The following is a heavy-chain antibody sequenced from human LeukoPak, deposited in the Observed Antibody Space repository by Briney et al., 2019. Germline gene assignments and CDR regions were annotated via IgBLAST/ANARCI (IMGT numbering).Heavy chain of an antibody. V-gene: IGHV1-18*01. CDR3: ARDLSSGGWTLEFDY. CDR2: ISGHTGNT. J-gene: IGHJ4*02. D-gene: IGHD1-1*01. CDR1: GYTFSTYG. Sequence: ASVKVSCKTSGYTFSTYGVTWVRQAPGQGFQWMGWISGHTGNTKYAENFQGRISLTTDTSATTAYMELRSLTSDDTAVYYFARDLSSGGWTLEFDYWGQGSLVTVAS.